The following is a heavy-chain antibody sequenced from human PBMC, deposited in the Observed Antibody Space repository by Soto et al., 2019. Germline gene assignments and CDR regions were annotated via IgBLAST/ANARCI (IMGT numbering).Heavy chain of an antibody. J-gene: IGHJ4*02. V-gene: IGHV4-31*03. D-gene: IGHD1-26*01. Sequence: SATLSLTCSVSGGSISRGGYYWSWIRQHPGRGLEWIGYIYYSGNTYYNPSLKSRVTISVDTSKNQFSLKLSAVTAADTAVYYCARGRVGATTDYFDYWGQGTLVTVSS. CDR2: IYYSGNT. CDR1: GGSISRGGYY. CDR3: ARGRVGATTDYFDY.